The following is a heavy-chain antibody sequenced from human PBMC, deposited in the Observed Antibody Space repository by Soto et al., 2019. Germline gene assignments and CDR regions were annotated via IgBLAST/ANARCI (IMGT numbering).Heavy chain of an antibody. J-gene: IGHJ4*02. CDR3: ARGRYGDY. CDR1: GYAFTTYG. CDR2: ISAHNGNT. D-gene: IGHD1-1*01. V-gene: IGHV1-18*01. Sequence: QVHLVQSGAEVKKPGASVKVSCQGSGYAFTTYGITWVRQAPGQGLEWMGWISAHNGNTNYAQKLQGRVTGTRDTSTSTTYMELRSLIYDDTAVDYCARGRYGDYWGQGALVTVSS.